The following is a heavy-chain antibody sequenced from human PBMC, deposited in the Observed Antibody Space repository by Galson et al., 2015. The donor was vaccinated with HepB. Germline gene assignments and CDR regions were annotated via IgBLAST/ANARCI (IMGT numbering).Heavy chain of an antibody. CDR2: ISSSSSTI. V-gene: IGHV3-48*02. CDR1: GFTFSSYS. CDR3: ARDGASSSAADYWYFDL. D-gene: IGHD6-13*01. J-gene: IGHJ2*01. Sequence: SLRLSCAASGFTFSSYSMNWVRQAPGKGLEWVSYISSSSSTIYYADSVKGRFTISRDNAKNSLYLQMNSLRDEDTAVYYCARDGASSSAADYWYFDLWGRGTLVTVSS.